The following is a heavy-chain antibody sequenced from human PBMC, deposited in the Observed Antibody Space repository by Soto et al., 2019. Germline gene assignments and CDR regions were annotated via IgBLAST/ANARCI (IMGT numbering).Heavy chain of an antibody. CDR1: GASLDRSNYY. V-gene: IGHV4-39*01. J-gene: IGHJ4*02. Sequence: SETLSLTCNVSGASLDRSNYYWDWIRQSPGKGLEWIGTTYYNGNAYYNPSLRSRVTMSVDTSKNQFSLKLMSVTAADTAVYYCARHFVAVVIKGWGYWGQGTLVTVS. CDR3: ARHFVAVVIKGWGY. CDR2: TYYNGNA. D-gene: IGHD3-22*01.